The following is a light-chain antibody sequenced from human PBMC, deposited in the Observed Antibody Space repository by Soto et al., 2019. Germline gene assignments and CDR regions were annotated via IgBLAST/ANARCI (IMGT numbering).Light chain of an antibody. CDR2: DVS. CDR1: SSDVGGYNY. Sequence: QSALTQPASVSGSPGQSSTISCTGTSSDVGGYNYVSWYQQHPGKAPKLMIYDVSNRPSGVSNRFSGSKSGNTASLTISGLQAEDESDYYCSSYTSSSTQVFGTGTKLT. V-gene: IGLV2-14*01. CDR3: SSYTSSSTQV. J-gene: IGLJ1*01.